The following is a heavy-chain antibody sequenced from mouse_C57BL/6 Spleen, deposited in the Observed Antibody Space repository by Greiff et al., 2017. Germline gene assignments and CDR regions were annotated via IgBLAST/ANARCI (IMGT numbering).Heavy chain of an antibody. Sequence: VQLQQPGAELVKPGASVKMSCKASGYTFTSYWITWVKQRPGQGLEWIGDIYPGSGSTNYNEKFKSKATLTVDTSSSTAYMQLSSLTSEDSAVYYCARASYYYGSSPWYFDVWGTGTTVTVSS. CDR3: ARASYYYGSSPWYFDV. CDR2: IYPGSGST. CDR1: GYTFTSYW. J-gene: IGHJ1*03. D-gene: IGHD1-1*01. V-gene: IGHV1-55*01.